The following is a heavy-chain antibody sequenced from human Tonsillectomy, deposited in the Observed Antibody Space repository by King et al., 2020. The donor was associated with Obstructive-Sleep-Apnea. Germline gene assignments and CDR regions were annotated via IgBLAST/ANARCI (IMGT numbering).Heavy chain of an antibody. CDR1: GFTFSSSW. D-gene: IGHD1-26*01. J-gene: IGHJ4*02. Sequence: VQLVESGGGLVQPGGSLRLSCAASGFTFSSSWMSWVRQAPGKGLEGVANIKQAGSEKYYVDSVKGRFTIDRDNAKNSLYLQMNSLRVEDTAVYYCTRLSGSSVDYWGQGTLVTVSS. CDR3: TRLSGSSVDY. V-gene: IGHV3-7*01. CDR2: IKQAGSEK.